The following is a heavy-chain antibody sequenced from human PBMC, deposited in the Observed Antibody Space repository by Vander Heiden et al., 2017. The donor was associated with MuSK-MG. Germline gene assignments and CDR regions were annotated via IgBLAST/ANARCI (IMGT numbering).Heavy chain of an antibody. J-gene: IGHJ3*02. CDR1: GFTFSSYA. D-gene: IGHD6-13*01. CDR3: AKFRSSTWYRADALDI. V-gene: IGHV3-23*01. Sequence: EVQLSESGGGLVQPGGSLRLSCAASGFTFSSYAMSWARQAPGKGLEWVSGISGSGGNTYYADSVKGRFTISRDNYKNTLYLQMNSLRAEDTAVYYCAKFRSSTWYRADALDIWGQGTMVTVSS. CDR2: ISGSGGNT.